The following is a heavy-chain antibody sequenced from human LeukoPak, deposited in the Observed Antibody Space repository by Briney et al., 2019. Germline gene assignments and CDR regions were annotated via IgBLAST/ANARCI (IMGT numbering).Heavy chain of an antibody. CDR1: GGSISSSSYY. J-gene: IGHJ4*02. CDR2: IYYSGST. Sequence: SETLSLTCTVSGGSISSSSYYWGWIRQPPGKGLEWIGSIYYSGSTYYNPSLKSRVTISVDTSKNQFSLKLSSVTAADTAVYYCAREPPSPGYSSSWYWDYWGQGTLVTVSS. D-gene: IGHD6-13*01. CDR3: AREPPSPGYSSSWYWDY. V-gene: IGHV4-39*07.